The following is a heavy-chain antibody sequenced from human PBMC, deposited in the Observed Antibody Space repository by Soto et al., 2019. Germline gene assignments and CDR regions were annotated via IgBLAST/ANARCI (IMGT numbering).Heavy chain of an antibody. V-gene: IGHV3-23*01. J-gene: IGHJ4*02. D-gene: IGHD6-19*01. CDR3: AKHAGDINNIGWSAFGY. CDR1: GFSLSSYA. CDR2: ISGSGGST. Sequence: PGGSLRLSCAASGFSLSSYAMSWVRQAPGKGLEWVSVISGSGGSTYYADSVKGRFTVSRDNSKSTVSLQMNSLRAEDTALYYCAKHAGDINNIGWSAFGYWGQGTLVTVSS.